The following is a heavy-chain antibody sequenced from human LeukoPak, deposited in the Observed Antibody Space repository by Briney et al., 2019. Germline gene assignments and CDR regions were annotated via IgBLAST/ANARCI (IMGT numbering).Heavy chain of an antibody. V-gene: IGHV3-64D*06. CDR2: ITSDGGRT. CDR1: GFTFSNYW. CDR3: VREDSSSWAY. Sequence: GSLTLFRAASGFTFSNYWMHWVSQPPGKRLEYVSAITSDGGRTFYADSVKGRFTISRDNSKNTLYLQMSSLRTEDAAVYYCVREDSSSWAYWGRGNLVSVSS. D-gene: IGHD6-13*01. J-gene: IGHJ4*01.